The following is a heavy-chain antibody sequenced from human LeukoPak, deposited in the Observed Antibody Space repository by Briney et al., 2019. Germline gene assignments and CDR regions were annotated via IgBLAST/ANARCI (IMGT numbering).Heavy chain of an antibody. D-gene: IGHD3-10*01. CDR2: VSISSGTI. V-gene: IGHV3-48*04. Sequence: GGSLRLSCAASGFTFSGHNMNWVRQAPGKGLEWISFVSISSGTIYYADSVNGRFIISRDNAKSSLDLEMNSLRAEDTAVYYCALTVYGSGSYWDYWGQGTLVTVSS. CDR3: ALTVYGSGSYWDY. CDR1: GFTFSGHN. J-gene: IGHJ4*02.